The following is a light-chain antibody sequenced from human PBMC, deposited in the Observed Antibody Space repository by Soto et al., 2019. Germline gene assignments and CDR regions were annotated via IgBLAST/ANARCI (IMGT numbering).Light chain of an antibody. Sequence: QTVVTQPPSASGTPGQRVTISCSGSSSNIGSDTVNWYQQFPGTAPKLLIYTNDQRPSGVPDRISGSKSGTSASLAISGLQSEDEADYYCAVWDDGLNGYVFGTGTKVTVL. V-gene: IGLV1-44*01. CDR1: SSNIGSDT. CDR2: TND. J-gene: IGLJ1*01. CDR3: AVWDDGLNGYV.